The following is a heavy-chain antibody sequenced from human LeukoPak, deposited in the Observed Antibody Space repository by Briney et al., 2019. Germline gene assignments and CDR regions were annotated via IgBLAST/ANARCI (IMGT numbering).Heavy chain of an antibody. CDR3: AKDKLVVVPAAIFYFDY. Sequence: PGGSLRLSCAASGFTFSSYAMSWVRQAPGKGLEWVPAISGSGGSTYYADSVKGRFTISRDNSKNTLYLQMNSLRAEDTAVYYCAKDKLVVVPAAIFYFDYWGQGTLVTVSS. CDR1: GFTFSSYA. V-gene: IGHV3-23*01. J-gene: IGHJ4*02. D-gene: IGHD2-2*01. CDR2: ISGSGGST.